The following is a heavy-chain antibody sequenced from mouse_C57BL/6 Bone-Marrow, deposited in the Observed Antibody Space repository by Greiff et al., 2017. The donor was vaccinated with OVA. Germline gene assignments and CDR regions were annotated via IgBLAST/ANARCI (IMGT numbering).Heavy chain of an antibody. Sequence: VHVKQSGAELVRPGASVKLSCTASGFNIKDDYMHWVKQRPEQGLEWIGWIDPENGDTEYASKFQGKATITADTSSNTAYLQLRSLTSEDTAVYYCTFCGSSYYWYFDGWGTGTTVTVSS. D-gene: IGHD1-1*01. V-gene: IGHV14-4*01. J-gene: IGHJ1*03. CDR2: IDPENGDT. CDR3: TFCGSSYYWYFDG. CDR1: GFNIKDDY.